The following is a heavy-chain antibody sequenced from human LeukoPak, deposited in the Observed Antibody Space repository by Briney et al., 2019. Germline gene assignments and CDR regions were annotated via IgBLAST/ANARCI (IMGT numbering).Heavy chain of an antibody. D-gene: IGHD3-22*01. CDR1: GFTFSSHA. V-gene: IGHV3-30*01. Sequence: GGSLRLSCAASGFTFSSHAMHWVRQAPGKGLEWVAVISYDGSNKYYADSVKGRFTISRDNSKNTLYLQMNSLRAEDTAVYYFARDYYDSSGYAPLHYWGQGTLVTVSS. CDR2: ISYDGSNK. CDR3: ARDYYDSSGYAPLHY. J-gene: IGHJ4*02.